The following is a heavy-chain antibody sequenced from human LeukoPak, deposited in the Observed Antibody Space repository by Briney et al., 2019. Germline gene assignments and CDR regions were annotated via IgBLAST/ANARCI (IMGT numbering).Heavy chain of an antibody. V-gene: IGHV1-2*02. CDR3: ARANNLRKGIAVAAQDRDWYFDL. CDR1: GYTFTGYY. CDR2: INPNSGGT. D-gene: IGHD6-19*01. J-gene: IGHJ2*01. Sequence: ASVKVSCKASGYTFTGYYMHWVRQAPGQGLEWMGWINPNSGGTNYAQKFQGRVTMTRDTSISTAYMELSRLRSDDTAVYYCARANNLRKGIAVAAQDRDWYFDLWGRGTLVTVSS.